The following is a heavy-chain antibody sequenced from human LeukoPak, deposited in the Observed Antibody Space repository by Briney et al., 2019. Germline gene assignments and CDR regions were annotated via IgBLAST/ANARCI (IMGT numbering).Heavy chain of an antibody. CDR1: GFTFSSYW. V-gene: IGHV3-23*01. D-gene: IGHD3-22*01. CDR3: ARVLSGSWDWFDP. J-gene: IGHJ5*02. CDR2: ISGSGGST. Sequence: GGSLRLSCAASGFTFSSYWMSWVRQAPGKGLEWVSAISGSGGSTYYADSVKGRFTISRDNAMNTVYLQMNSLRAEDTAVYYCARVLSGSWDWFDPWGQGTLVTVSS.